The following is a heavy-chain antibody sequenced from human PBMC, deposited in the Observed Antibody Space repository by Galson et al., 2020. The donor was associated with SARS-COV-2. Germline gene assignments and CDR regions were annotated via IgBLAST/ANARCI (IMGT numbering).Heavy chain of an antibody. D-gene: IGHD3-10*01. CDR2: MNPKTANT. J-gene: IGHJ6*02. CDR3: ARSHGWDHSYYYAMDV. V-gene: IGHV1-8*01. CDR1: GYSLTSYD. Sequence: GESLKISCKASGYSLTSYDLNWVRPAPGQGLEWMGWMNPKTANTVYAQKFQGRITLTRDTSTRTAYLELNNLRSEDTAVYYCARSHGWDHSYYYAMDVWGQGTTVTVSS.